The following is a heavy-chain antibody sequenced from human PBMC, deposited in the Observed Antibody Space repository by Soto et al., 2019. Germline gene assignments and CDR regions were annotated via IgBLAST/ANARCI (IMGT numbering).Heavy chain of an antibody. V-gene: IGHV4-31*03. CDR2: IDDSGNT. D-gene: IGHD3-22*01. J-gene: IGHJ5*02. CDR3: ARKMPTMIVVVIQNWFDP. CDR1: GGSISSGAYY. Sequence: SETLSLTCTVSGGSISSGAYYWSWIRQHPVRGLECIGHIDDSGNTYYNPSLKSRVTISVDTSKNQFSLKLSSVTAADTAVYYCARKMPTMIVVVIQNWFDPWGQGTLVTVSS.